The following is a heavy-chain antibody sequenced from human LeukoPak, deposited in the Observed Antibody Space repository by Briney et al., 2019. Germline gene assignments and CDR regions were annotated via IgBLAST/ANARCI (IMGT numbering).Heavy chain of an antibody. CDR2: IRSKANSYAT. CDR3: TSRIDYYDSSGSPGHFDY. J-gene: IGHJ4*02. V-gene: IGHV3-73*01. D-gene: IGHD3-22*01. Sequence: GGSLRLSCAASGFTFSSSAMHWVRQASGKGLEWVGRIRSKANSYATAYAASVKSRFTISRDDSKNAAYLQMNSLKTEDTAVYYCTSRIDYYDSSGSPGHFDYWGQGTLVTVPS. CDR1: GFTFSSSA.